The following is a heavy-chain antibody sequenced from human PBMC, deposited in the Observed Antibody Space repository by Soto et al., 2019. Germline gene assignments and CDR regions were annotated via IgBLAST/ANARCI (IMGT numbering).Heavy chain of an antibody. Sequence: PGGSLILSCAASGFTFSSYSMSWVRQAPGKGLEWVSAISGSGGSTYYADSVKGRFTISRDNSKNTLYLQMNSLRAEDTAVYYCADIAAAGTGGYYYYGMGVWGQGTTVTVSS. D-gene: IGHD6-13*01. J-gene: IGHJ6*02. V-gene: IGHV3-23*01. CDR2: ISGSGGST. CDR1: GFTFSSYS. CDR3: ADIAAAGTGGYYYYGMGV.